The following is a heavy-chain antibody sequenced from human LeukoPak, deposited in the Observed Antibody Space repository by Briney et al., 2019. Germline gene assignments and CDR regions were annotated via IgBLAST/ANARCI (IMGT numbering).Heavy chain of an antibody. Sequence: GGSLRLSCAASGFTFSSYAMHWVRQAPGKGLEWVANIKQDGSEKYYVDSVKGRFTISRDNAKNSLYLQMNSLRAEDTAVYYCASGDYDFWSGYFDYWGQGTLVTVSS. V-gene: IGHV3-7*01. CDR2: IKQDGSEK. CDR3: ASGDYDFWSGYFDY. CDR1: GFTFSSYA. D-gene: IGHD3-3*01. J-gene: IGHJ4*02.